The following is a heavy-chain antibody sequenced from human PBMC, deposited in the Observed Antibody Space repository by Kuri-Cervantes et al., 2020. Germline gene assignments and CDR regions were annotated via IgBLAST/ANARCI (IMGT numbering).Heavy chain of an antibody. CDR1: GASISSRDW. D-gene: IGHD6-13*01. J-gene: IGHJ4*02. Sequence: SCAVSGASISSRDWWSWVRQSPGKGLEWIGEVFHSGRTNYNPSLKSRVTISVDTSKNQFSLKLSSVTAADTAVYYCARDRAEYSSSWYNYFDYWGQGTLVTVSS. CDR2: VFHSGRT. V-gene: IGHV4-4*02. CDR3: ARDRAEYSSSWYNYFDY.